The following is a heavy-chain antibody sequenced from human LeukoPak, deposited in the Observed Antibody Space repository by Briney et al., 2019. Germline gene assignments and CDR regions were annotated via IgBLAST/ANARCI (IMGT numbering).Heavy chain of an antibody. J-gene: IGHJ4*02. CDR1: GGTFSSYA. D-gene: IGHD2-21*02. V-gene: IGHV1-69*13. Sequence: ASVKVSCKGSGGTFSSYAISWVRQAPGQGLEWMGGIIPIFGTANYAQKFQGRVTITADESTSTAYMELSSLRSEDTAVYYCALVVTHYFDYWGQGTLVTVSS. CDR2: IIPIFGTA. CDR3: ALVVTHYFDY.